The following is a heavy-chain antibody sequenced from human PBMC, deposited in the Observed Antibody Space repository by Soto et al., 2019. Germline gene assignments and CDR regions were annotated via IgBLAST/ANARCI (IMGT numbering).Heavy chain of an antibody. D-gene: IGHD1-26*01. V-gene: IGHV3-23*01. Sequence: GGSLRLSCAASGLTFSSYAMSWVRQAPGKGLEWVSAMSGSGDSTYYADSVTGRFTISRDNSKNTLYLQMNSLRAEDTAVYYCAKDVRREYLLPDASDIWGQGTLVTVSS. CDR2: MSGSGDST. CDR1: GLTFSSYA. J-gene: IGHJ3*02. CDR3: AKDVRREYLLPDASDI.